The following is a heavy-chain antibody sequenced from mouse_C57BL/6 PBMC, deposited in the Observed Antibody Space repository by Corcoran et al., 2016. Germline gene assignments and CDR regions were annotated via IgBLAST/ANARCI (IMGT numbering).Heavy chain of an antibody. J-gene: IGHJ2*01. CDR2: INPNYGTT. Sequence: EFQLQQSGPVLVKPGASVKISCKASGYSFTDYNKNWVKQSNGKSLEWIGVINPNYGTTSYNQKFKGKATLTVDQSSSTAYMKLNSLTSEDSAVYYCARGITTVVARYYFDYWGQGTTLTVSS. CDR1: GYSFTDYN. CDR3: ARGITTVVARYYFDY. D-gene: IGHD1-1*01. V-gene: IGHV1-39*01.